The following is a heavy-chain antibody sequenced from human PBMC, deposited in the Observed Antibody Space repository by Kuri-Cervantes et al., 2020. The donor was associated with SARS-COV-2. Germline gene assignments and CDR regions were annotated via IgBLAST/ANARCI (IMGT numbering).Heavy chain of an antibody. J-gene: IGHJ5*02. CDR2: INPNSGGT. Sequence: ASVKVSCKASGYTFTGYYMHWVRQAPGQGLEWMGWINPNSGGTNYAQKFQGRVTMTRDTSISTAYMELSRLRSDDTAVYYCARVGDIVVVPAAITAWGQGTLVTVSS. CDR3: ARVGDIVVVPAAITA. D-gene: IGHD2-2*02. CDR1: GYTFTGYY. V-gene: IGHV1-2*02.